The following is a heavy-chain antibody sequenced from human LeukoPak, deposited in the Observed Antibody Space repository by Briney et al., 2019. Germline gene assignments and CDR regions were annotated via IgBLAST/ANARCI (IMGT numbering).Heavy chain of an antibody. J-gene: IGHJ4*02. CDR2: IRYDGSNK. CDR1: RFTFDEYG. Sequence: PGGSLRLSCAASRFTFDEYGMSWVRQAPGKGLEWVAFIRYDGSNKYYADSVKGRFTISRDNSKNTLYLQMNSLRAEDTAVYYCAKDGGFGELMFDYWGQGTLVTVSS. V-gene: IGHV3-30*02. D-gene: IGHD3-10*01. CDR3: AKDGGFGELMFDY.